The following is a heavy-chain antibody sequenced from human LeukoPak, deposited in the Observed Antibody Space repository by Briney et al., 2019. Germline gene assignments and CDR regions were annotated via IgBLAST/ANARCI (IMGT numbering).Heavy chain of an antibody. CDR1: GFTFSSYA. Sequence: GGSLRLSCSASGFTFSSYAMHWVRQAPGKGLEYVSAISSHGGSTYYADSVKGRFTISRDNSKNTLYLQMSSLRAEDTAVYYCVKDGTIVEDAFDIWGQGTMVTVSS. V-gene: IGHV3-64D*06. D-gene: IGHD3-22*01. CDR2: ISSHGGST. J-gene: IGHJ3*02. CDR3: VKDGTIVEDAFDI.